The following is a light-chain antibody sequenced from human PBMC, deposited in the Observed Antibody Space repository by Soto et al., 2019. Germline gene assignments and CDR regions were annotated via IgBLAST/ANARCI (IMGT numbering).Light chain of an antibody. J-gene: IGKJ2*01. CDR2: SAY. V-gene: IGKV1-39*01. Sequence: DIQMTQSPSSLSASVGDKVTITCRASRTISNYLNWYQQKPGKAPKLLIYSAYNLQSGVPSRFSGSGSGTDFTLTISSLQPEDFATYYCQQSYDTPYTFGQGSKLEIK. CDR3: QQSYDTPYT. CDR1: RTISNY.